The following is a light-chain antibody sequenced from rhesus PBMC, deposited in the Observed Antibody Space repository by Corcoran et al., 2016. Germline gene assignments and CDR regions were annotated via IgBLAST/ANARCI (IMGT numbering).Light chain of an antibody. Sequence: DIQITQSPSSLSASVGDTVTITCRASQGISSYLNWFQQKPGKAPKLLIYAATTLQSGVPSRFSGSGSGTDFTLTISSLQPEDFATYYCQQYKSYPRTFGQGTKVEIE. CDR3: QQYKSYPRT. V-gene: IGKV1-28*02. J-gene: IGKJ1*01. CDR2: AAT. CDR1: QGISSY.